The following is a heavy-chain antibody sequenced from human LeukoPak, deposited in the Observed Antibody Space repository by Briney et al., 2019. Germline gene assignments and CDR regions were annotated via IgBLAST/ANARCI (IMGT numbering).Heavy chain of an antibody. CDR2: ISYDGSNK. Sequence: AGGSLRLSCAASGFTFSSYAMHWVRQAPGKGLEWVAVISYDGSNKYYADSVKGRFTISRDNSKNTLYLQMNSLRAEDTAVYYCARRDDSRLLWFGELSNGMDVWGQGTTVTVSS. CDR1: GFTFSSYA. CDR3: ARRDDSRLLWFGELSNGMDV. J-gene: IGHJ6*02. D-gene: IGHD3-10*01. V-gene: IGHV3-30-3*01.